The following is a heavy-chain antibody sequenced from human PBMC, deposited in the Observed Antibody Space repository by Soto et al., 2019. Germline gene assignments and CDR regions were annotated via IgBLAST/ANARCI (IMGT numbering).Heavy chain of an antibody. D-gene: IGHD3-3*01. Sequence: PGGSLRLSCAASGFSFGSYAMTWVRQAPGKGLEWVASIGGRGGSTYHADSVKGRFTISRDNSKNTVYLQMNSLRAEDTAIYYGAKHGDYDFWSPSNNWGDPWGQGTLVTVSS. CDR3: AKHGDYDFWSPSNNWGDP. CDR1: GFSFGSYA. J-gene: IGHJ5*02. CDR2: IGGRGGST. V-gene: IGHV3-23*01.